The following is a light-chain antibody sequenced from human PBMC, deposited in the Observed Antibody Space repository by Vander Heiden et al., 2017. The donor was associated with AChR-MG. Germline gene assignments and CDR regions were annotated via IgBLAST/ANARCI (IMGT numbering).Light chain of an antibody. Sequence: QSALTQPRSVSGSPGQAVTISCTGTSSDVGGYNYVSWYQQRPGKAPKLMIDDVSKRPSGVPDRFSGSKSGNTASLTISGLQAEDEADYCCCSYAGSYTLVFGGGTKLTVL. CDR2: DVS. J-gene: IGLJ2*01. CDR1: SSDVGGYNY. CDR3: CSYAGSYTLV. V-gene: IGLV2-11*01.